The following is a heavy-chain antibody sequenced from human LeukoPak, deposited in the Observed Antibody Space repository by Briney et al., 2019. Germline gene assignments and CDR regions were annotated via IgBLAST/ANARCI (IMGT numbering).Heavy chain of an antibody. CDR2: IYYSGST. J-gene: IGHJ4*02. CDR3: ARAMSTSCYFCFDY. CDR1: GGSISSYY. Sequence: SETLSLTCTVSGGSISSYYWSWIRQPPGKGLEWIGYIYYSGSTNYNPPLKSRVTISVDTSKNQFSLKLSSVTAADTAVYYCARAMSTSCYFCFDYWGQGTLVTVSS. D-gene: IGHD2-2*01. V-gene: IGHV4-59*01.